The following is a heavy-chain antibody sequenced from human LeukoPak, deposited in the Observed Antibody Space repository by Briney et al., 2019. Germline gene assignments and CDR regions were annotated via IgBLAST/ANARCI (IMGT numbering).Heavy chain of an antibody. CDR1: GGTFSNYA. D-gene: IGHD3-22*01. CDR2: IIPIFGTA. V-gene: IGHV1-69*13. CDR3: ARGSTMREFDY. J-gene: IGHJ4*02. Sequence: ASVKVSCKASGGTFSNYAINWVRQAPGQGLEWMGGIIPIFGTAHYAQRFQGRVTITADESTSTAYMELSSLRSGDTAVYYCARGSTMREFDYWGQGTLVTVSS.